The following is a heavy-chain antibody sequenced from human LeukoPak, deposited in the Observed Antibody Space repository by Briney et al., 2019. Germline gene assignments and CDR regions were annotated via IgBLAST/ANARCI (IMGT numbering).Heavy chain of an antibody. D-gene: IGHD2-2*01. Sequence: PSETLSLTCTVSGGSINSYYWSWIRQPPGKGLECIGYIHYTGSTNYNPSLKSRVTISVDTSKSQFSLKLSSVTAADTAVYYCARNRYQLPYYYYYYMDVWGKGTTVTISS. CDR1: GGSINSYY. CDR2: IHYTGST. V-gene: IGHV4-59*12. CDR3: ARNRYQLPYYYYYYMDV. J-gene: IGHJ6*03.